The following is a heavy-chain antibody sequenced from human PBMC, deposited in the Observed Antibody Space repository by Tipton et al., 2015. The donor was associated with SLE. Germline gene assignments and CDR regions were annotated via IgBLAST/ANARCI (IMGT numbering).Heavy chain of an antibody. D-gene: IGHD5-18*01. Sequence: TLSLTCTVSGGSISSGGYYWSWIRQHPGRGLEWIGYIYYSGTIYYNPSLKSRVTMSIDTSKNQFSLKLSSVTDVDTAVYYCARTAGRSVKLWYFDLWGRGTLVTVSS. CDR1: GGSISSGGYY. V-gene: IGHV4-31*03. J-gene: IGHJ2*01. CDR2: IYYSGTI. CDR3: ARTAGRSVKLWYFDL.